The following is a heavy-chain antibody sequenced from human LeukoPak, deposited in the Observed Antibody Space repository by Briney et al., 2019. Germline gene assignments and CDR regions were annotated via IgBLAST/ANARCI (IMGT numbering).Heavy chain of an antibody. V-gene: IGHV3-48*02. Sequence: PGGSLRLSCVVSGFIISAYSMDWVRQALGKGLEWLSYISSSSGTIHYADSVRGRFTVSRDNAKNSLYLQMNSLRDEDTAVYYCTRDLPGVGPNRHDYWGQGTLVTVST. CDR2: ISSSSGTI. CDR1: GFIISAYS. J-gene: IGHJ4*02. D-gene: IGHD1-26*01. CDR3: TRDLPGVGPNRHDY.